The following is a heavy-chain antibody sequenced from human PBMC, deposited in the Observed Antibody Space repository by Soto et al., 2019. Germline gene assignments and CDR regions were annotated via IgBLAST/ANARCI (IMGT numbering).Heavy chain of an antibody. J-gene: IGHJ5*02. V-gene: IGHV1-2*02. Sequence: QVQLVQSGAEVKKPGASVKVSCKASGYTLTGYYMHWVRQAPGQGLEWMGWINPNSGGTNYAQKFQGRVTMTRDTSISTAYMELSRLRSDDTAVYYCARDLPGIAVAGTGPNWFDPWGQGTLVTVSS. CDR2: INPNSGGT. CDR1: GYTLTGYY. CDR3: ARDLPGIAVAGTGPNWFDP. D-gene: IGHD6-19*01.